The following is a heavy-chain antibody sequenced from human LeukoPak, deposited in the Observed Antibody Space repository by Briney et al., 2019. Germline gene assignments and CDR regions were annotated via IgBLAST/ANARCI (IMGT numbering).Heavy chain of an antibody. CDR2: IFYSGST. CDR1: GDSISSYY. D-gene: IGHD1-26*01. V-gene: IGHV4-59*01. Sequence: SETLSLTCTVSGDSISSYYWSWIRQPPGEGLQWVGYIFYSGSTNYNASLRSRVAISVDTSKNQFSLRLTSVTAADTAVYYCAGRSARYFDHWGQGALVTVS. CDR3: AGRSARYFDH. J-gene: IGHJ4*02.